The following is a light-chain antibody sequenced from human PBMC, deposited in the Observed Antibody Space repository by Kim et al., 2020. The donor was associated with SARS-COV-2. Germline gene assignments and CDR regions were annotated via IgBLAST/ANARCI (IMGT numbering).Light chain of an antibody. CDR3: SSYASTSTYV. CDR2: GVS. J-gene: IGLJ1*01. Sequence: QSITISCTGTSSDIGGYEYVSWYQQHPGKAPKLMIYGVSKRPSGVSNRFSGSKSGNTASLTISGLHSEDEADYYCSSYASTSTYVFGTGTKVTVL. V-gene: IGLV2-14*03. CDR1: SSDIGGYEY.